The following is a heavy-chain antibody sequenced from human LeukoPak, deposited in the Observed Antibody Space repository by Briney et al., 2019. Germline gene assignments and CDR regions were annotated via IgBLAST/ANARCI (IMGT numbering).Heavy chain of an antibody. V-gene: IGHV3-49*04. CDR2: IRSKAYGGTT. D-gene: IGHD3-3*01. CDR3: TRAGYDLWSGYYARRDFDY. Sequence: GGSLRLSCTASGFTFGDYAMSWVRQAPGKGLEWVGFIRSKAYGGTTEYAASVKGRFTISRDDSKSIAYLQRNSLKTEDTAVYYCTRAGYDLWSGYYARRDFDYWGQGTLVTVSS. CDR1: GFTFGDYA. J-gene: IGHJ4*02.